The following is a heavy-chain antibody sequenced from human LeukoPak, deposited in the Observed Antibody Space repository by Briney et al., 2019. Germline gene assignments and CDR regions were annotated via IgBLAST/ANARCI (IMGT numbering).Heavy chain of an antibody. V-gene: IGHV3-23*01. J-gene: IGHJ4*02. CDR2: ISGSGGST. D-gene: IGHD1-26*01. CDR3: AKLAVGATTGQVIDY. CDR1: GFTFSSYA. Sequence: GGSLRLSCAASGFTFSSYAMSWVRQAPGKGLEGVSAISGSGGSTYYADSVKGRFTISRDNSKNTLYLQMNSLRAEDTAVYYCAKLAVGATTGQVIDYWGQGTLVTVSS.